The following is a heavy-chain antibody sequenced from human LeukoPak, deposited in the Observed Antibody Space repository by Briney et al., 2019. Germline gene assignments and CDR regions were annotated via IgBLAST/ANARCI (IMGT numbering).Heavy chain of an antibody. CDR3: ARDHYGDYVWFYYCYYMDV. Sequence: GGSLRLSCAASGFTFSRYAMHWVRQAPGKGLEWVAMISYDGRNKYYADSVKGRFTISRDNAKNSLYLQMNSLRAEDTAVYYCARDHYGDYVWFYYCYYMDVWGKGTTVTVSS. CDR2: ISYDGRNK. D-gene: IGHD4-17*01. J-gene: IGHJ6*03. CDR1: GFTFSRYA. V-gene: IGHV3-30*04.